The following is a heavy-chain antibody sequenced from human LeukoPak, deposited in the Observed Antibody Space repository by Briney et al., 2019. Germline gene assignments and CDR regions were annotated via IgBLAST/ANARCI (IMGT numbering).Heavy chain of an antibody. D-gene: IGHD1-26*01. Sequence: PGGSLRLSCAASGFPFSSYGMHWVRQAPGKGLEWVAAISNDGNNKFYADSVKGRFTMSRDNPKNTMNLQMNSLRAEDTAVYYCARDQRRSPSEQLLDDYYYYMDVWGKGTTVTVSS. CDR2: ISNDGNNK. CDR1: GFPFSSYG. J-gene: IGHJ6*03. CDR3: ARDQRRSPSEQLLDDYYYYMDV. V-gene: IGHV3-30*03.